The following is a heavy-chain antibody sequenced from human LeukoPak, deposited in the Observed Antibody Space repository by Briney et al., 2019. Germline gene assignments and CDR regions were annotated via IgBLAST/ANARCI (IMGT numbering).Heavy chain of an antibody. J-gene: IGHJ2*01. Sequence: PSETLSLTCAVYGGSFSGYYWSWIRQPPGKGLEWIGEINHSGSTNYNPSLKSRVTISVDTSKNQFFLKLSSVTAADTAVYYCARHWYSSYQSSYFDLWGRGTLVTVSS. CDR1: GGSFSGYY. CDR2: INHSGST. V-gene: IGHV4-34*01. CDR3: ARHWYSSYQSSYFDL. D-gene: IGHD6-13*01.